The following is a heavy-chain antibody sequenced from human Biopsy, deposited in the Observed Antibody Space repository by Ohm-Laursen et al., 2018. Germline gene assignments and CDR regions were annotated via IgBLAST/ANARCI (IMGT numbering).Heavy chain of an antibody. Sequence: SETLFLTCAVYSGSFSGYYWSWIRQPPGKGLEWIGQIYTSGITNYNPSLKSRVTMSVDTSKNKFSLRVSSVTAADTAVYYCARDRDRRGWFDPWGQGTLVTVSS. CDR2: IYTSGIT. J-gene: IGHJ5*02. V-gene: IGHV4-4*07. CDR3: ARDRDRRGWFDP. D-gene: IGHD1-14*01. CDR1: SGSFSGYY.